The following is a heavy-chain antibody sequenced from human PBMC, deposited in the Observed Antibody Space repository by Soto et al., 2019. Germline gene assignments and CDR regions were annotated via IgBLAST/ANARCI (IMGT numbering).Heavy chain of an antibody. CDR3: AREEGCRGGDCYRLRY. V-gene: IGHV3-33*01. CDR1: GFTFSSYG. CDR2: IWYDGSNK. Sequence: QVQLVESGGGVVQPGRSLRLSCAASGFTFSSYGMHWVRQAPGKGLEWVAVIWYDGSNKYYADSVKGRFTISRDNSKNTLYLQMNSLRAEDTAVYYCAREEGCRGGDCYRLRYWGQGTLVTVSS. J-gene: IGHJ4*02. D-gene: IGHD2-21*02.